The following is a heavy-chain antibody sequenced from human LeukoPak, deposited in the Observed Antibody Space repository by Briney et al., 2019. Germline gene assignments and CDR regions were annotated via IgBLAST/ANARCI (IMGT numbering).Heavy chain of an antibody. CDR1: GGSISSYY. D-gene: IGHD3-3*01. J-gene: IGHJ6*03. V-gene: IGHV4-59*12. CDR3: ARSGYYTGVYYYYMDV. Sequence: SETLSLTCTVSGGSISSYYWSWIRQPPGKGLEWIGYIYYSGSTNYNPSLKSRVTISVDTSKNQFSLKLSSVTAADTAEYYCARSGYYTGVYYYYMDVWGKGTTVTVSS. CDR2: IYYSGST.